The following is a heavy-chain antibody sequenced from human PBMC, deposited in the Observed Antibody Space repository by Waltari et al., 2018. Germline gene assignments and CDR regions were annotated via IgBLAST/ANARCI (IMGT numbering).Heavy chain of an antibody. V-gene: IGHV3-7*01. J-gene: IGHJ4*02. CDR1: GFTFSDYW. Sequence: EVRLVESGGGLVQPGGSLRLSCAASGFTFSDYWMTWVRLAPGEGLEWVANKNEDGSGKYYVDSVKGRFAISRDNAKNSLYLQMNSLRAEDTAVYYCGRDSRWQKGDYWGQGTLVTVSS. CDR3: GRDSRWQKGDY. CDR2: KNEDGSGK. D-gene: IGHD6-13*01.